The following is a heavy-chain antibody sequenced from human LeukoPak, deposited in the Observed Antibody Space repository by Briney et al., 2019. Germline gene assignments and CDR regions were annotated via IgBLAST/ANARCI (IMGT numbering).Heavy chain of an antibody. CDR2: IWYDGSNK. J-gene: IGHJ4*02. Sequence: SGGSLRLSCAASGFTFSSYGMHWVRQAPGKGLEWVAVIWYDGSNKYYADSVKGRFTISRDNSKNTLYLQMNSLRAEDTAVYYCARESVTGFWSGYYSGAEFDYWGQGTLVTVSS. CDR3: ARESVTGFWSGYYSGAEFDY. V-gene: IGHV3-33*01. D-gene: IGHD3-3*01. CDR1: GFTFSSYG.